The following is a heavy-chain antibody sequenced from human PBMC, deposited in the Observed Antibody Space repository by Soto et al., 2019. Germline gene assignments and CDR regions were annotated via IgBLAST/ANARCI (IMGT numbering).Heavy chain of an antibody. CDR3: ARDGTLDDSSAYYYLY. CDR2: ITPMFGTP. V-gene: IGHV1-69*01. Sequence: QVQLVQSGAEVKKPGSSVKVSCKASGGTFSRYTITWVRQAPGQGLEWVGGITPMFGTPNYAQKFQGRVTSTADESTSTADMELSSLRSEDTAMYYCARDGTLDDSSAYYYLYWGQGTLVTVSS. J-gene: IGHJ4*02. D-gene: IGHD3-22*01. CDR1: GGTFSRYT.